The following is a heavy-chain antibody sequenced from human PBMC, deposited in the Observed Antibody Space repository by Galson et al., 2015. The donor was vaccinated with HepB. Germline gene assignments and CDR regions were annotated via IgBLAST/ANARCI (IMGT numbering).Heavy chain of an antibody. CDR1: GFTFSTYT. D-gene: IGHD5-24*01. CDR3: ARDREMSTSWPDYYLHSGMDV. V-gene: IGHV3-30*01. CDR2: TSYDERNK. Sequence: SLRLSCAASGFTFSTYTMHWVRQAPGKGLEWVSLTSYDERNKNYADSVKGRFTISRDNSKNTLYLQMNSLRPEDTAVYYCARDREMSTSWPDYYLHSGMDVWGQGTTVTVSS. J-gene: IGHJ6*02.